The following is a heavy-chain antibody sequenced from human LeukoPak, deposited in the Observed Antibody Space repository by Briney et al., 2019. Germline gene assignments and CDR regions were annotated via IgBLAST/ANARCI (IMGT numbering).Heavy chain of an antibody. V-gene: IGHV4-39*07. J-gene: IGHJ4*02. CDR1: GGSISSSSYY. CDR2: IYYSGST. CDR3: ARTRASGVLYRSVSY. D-gene: IGHD2-2*02. Sequence: SETLSLTCTVSGGSISSSSYYWGWIRQPTGKGLEWIGSIYYSGSTYYNPSLKSRVTISVDTSKNQFSLKLSSVTAADTAVYYRARTRASGVLYRSVSYWGQGTLVTVSS.